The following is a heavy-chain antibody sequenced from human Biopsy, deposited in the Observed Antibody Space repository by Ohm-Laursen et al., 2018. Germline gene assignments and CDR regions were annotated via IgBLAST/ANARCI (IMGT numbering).Heavy chain of an antibody. CDR2: IRPLNGDT. D-gene: IGHD3-16*02. V-gene: IGHV1-18*01. CDR1: GYNFISYS. Sequence: ESLVKVSCKTSGYNFISYSINWVRQAPGQGLEWMGWIRPLNGDTKYGQKFQDRVTMTTDTSTSTVYMELTSLRSDDTAVYYCARGEVTFGELIVSLDSWGQGTLVTVSS. CDR3: ARGEVTFGELIVSLDS. J-gene: IGHJ4*02.